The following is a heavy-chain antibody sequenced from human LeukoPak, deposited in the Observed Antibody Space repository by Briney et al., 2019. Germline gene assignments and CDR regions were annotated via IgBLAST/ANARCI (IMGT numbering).Heavy chain of an antibody. CDR1: GYTLTELS. V-gene: IGHV1-24*01. CDR2: FDPEDGET. CDR3: ATDRIGYYDSSGLKF. J-gene: IGHJ4*02. D-gene: IGHD3-22*01. Sequence: ASVKVSCKVSGYTLTELSMHWVRQAPGEGLEWMGGFDPEDGETIYAQKFQGRVTMTEDTSTDTAYMELSSLRSEDTAVYYCATDRIGYYDSSGLKFWGQGTLVTVSS.